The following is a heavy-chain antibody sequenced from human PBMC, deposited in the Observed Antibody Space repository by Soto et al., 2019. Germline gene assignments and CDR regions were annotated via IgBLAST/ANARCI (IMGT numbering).Heavy chain of an antibody. J-gene: IGHJ4*02. D-gene: IGHD2-21*02. CDR2: IYYSGST. CDR3: ARQRTSVATQAYFDS. Sequence: SETLSLTCTVTGDSINNRSYYWCWIRQPPGKGLEWIGSIYYSGSTYNNPSLKSRVSMSVDTSKNQFSLKLRSVTAADTALYYCARQRTSVATQAYFDSWGQGSLVTVSS. V-gene: IGHV4-39*01. CDR1: GDSINNRSYY.